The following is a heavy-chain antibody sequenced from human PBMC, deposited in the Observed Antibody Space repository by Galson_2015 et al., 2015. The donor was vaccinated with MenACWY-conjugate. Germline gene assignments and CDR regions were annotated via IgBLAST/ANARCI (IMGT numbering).Heavy chain of an antibody. CDR2: MSHGGGFK. CDR1: GFTFSSYD. J-gene: IGHJ4*02. Sequence: SLRLSCAASGFTFSSYDIHRVRQAPGKGLEWVAVMSHGGGFKFYADSVEGRFAISRDSSRNTLYLQMNGLRAEDTAVYYCARYNYVYYFDYWGQGTLVTVSS. CDR3: ARYNYVYYFDY. D-gene: IGHD3-10*02. V-gene: IGHV3-30*03.